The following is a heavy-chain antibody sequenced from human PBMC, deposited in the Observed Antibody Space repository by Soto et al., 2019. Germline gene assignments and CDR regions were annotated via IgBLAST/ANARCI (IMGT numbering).Heavy chain of an antibody. Sequence: LRLSCAASGFTFNSYAMHWVRQAPGKGLEWVAIISYDGSIKYYADSVKGRFTISRDNSKNTLYLQMSSLRIEDTAVYYCARRYYDSSGYHSGYYYGMDVWGQGTTVTV. CDR2: ISYDGSIK. CDR1: GFTFNSYA. V-gene: IGHV3-30-3*01. CDR3: ARRYYDSSGYHSGYYYGMDV. J-gene: IGHJ6*02. D-gene: IGHD3-22*01.